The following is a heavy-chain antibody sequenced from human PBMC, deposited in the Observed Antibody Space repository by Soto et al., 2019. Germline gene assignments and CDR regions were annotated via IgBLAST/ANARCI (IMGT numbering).Heavy chain of an antibody. CDR3: AKARVDFWSGYYCAY. Sequence: GGSLRLSCAVSGFTFRSSPMSWVRRAPGKGLEWVPGINGGDDSKHYAESVRGRFTIIRDNSKNTLLLQMNSLRVEDTAIYYCAKARVDFWSGYYCAYWGQGTLVTVSS. D-gene: IGHD3-3*01. J-gene: IGHJ4*02. CDR1: GFTFRSSP. V-gene: IGHV3-23*01. CDR2: INGGDDSK.